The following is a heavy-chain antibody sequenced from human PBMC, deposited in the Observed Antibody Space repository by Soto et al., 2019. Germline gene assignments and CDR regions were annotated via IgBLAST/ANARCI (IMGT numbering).Heavy chain of an antibody. V-gene: IGHV4-34*01. D-gene: IGHD1-7*01. CDR1: GGSFSGYY. J-gene: IGHJ4*02. Sequence: PSETLSLTCAVYGGSFSGYYWTWIRQPPGTGLEWIGEINHSGSTNYNPSLKSRVTISVDTSKNQFSLKLTSVTAEDTAVYYCKRGLENYSYFDYWGQGILVTVSS. CDR2: INHSGST. CDR3: KRGLENYSYFDY.